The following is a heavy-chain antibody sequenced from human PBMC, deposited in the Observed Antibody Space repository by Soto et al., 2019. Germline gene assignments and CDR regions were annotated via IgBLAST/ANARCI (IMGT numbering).Heavy chain of an antibody. CDR3: AKDRRGSYSRSSFEY. D-gene: IGHD3-16*01. V-gene: IGHV3-30*18. J-gene: IGHJ4*02. CDR2: ISYDGSNK. Sequence: QVQLVESGGGVVQPGRSLRLSCAASGFTFSSYGMHWVRQAPGKGLEWVAVISYDGSNKYYADSVKGRFTISRDNSKNTLDLQMNRMRAEDTAVYYCAKDRRGSYSRSSFEYWGQGTLVTVSS. CDR1: GFTFSSYG.